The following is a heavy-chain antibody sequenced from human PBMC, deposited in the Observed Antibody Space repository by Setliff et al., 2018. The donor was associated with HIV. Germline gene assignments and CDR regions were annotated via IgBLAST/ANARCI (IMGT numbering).Heavy chain of an antibody. J-gene: IGHJ4*02. CDR2: INHRGST. CDR1: VESFSGFY. Sequence: SETLSLTCAVYVESFSGFYWSWIRQPPGKGLEWVGEINHRGSTNYNPSLKSRVTISVDTSKNQFSLRLSSVTAADTALYYCARTRGYTYGYIDSWGQGTLVTVSS. V-gene: IGHV4-34*01. CDR3: ARTRGYTYGYIDS. D-gene: IGHD5-18*01.